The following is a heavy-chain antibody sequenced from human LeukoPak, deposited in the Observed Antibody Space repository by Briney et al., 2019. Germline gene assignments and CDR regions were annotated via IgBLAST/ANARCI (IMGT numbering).Heavy chain of an antibody. CDR3: ARDPTYYYDSSGYYFDY. V-gene: IGHV1-2*02. J-gene: IGHJ4*02. CDR2: INPNSGGT. Sequence: GASVKVSCKASGYIFTSSYIHWVRQAPGQGLEGMGWINPNSGGTNYAQKFQGRVTMTRDTSISTAYMELSRLRSDDTAVYYCARDPTYYYDSSGYYFDYWGQGTLVTVSS. D-gene: IGHD3-22*01. CDR1: GYIFTSSY.